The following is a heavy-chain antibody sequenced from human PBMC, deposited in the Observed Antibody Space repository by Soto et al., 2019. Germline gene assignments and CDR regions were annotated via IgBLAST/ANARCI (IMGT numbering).Heavy chain of an antibody. D-gene: IGHD2-8*01. CDR1: GFTFSTYT. V-gene: IGHV3-48*02. Sequence: GGSLRLSCAASGFTFSTYTMNWVRQAPGKGLEWVSNIASSSSTTYYADSVQGRFTISRDNAKNSLFLQMNSLRDEDTAVYYCARVEKGVPTYYYSGLDVWGQGTTVTVSS. J-gene: IGHJ6*02. CDR2: IASSSSTT. CDR3: ARVEKGVPTYYYSGLDV.